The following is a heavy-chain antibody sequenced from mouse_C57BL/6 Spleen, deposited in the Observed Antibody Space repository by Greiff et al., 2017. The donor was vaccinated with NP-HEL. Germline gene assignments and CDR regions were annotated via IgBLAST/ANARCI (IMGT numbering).Heavy chain of an antibody. CDR1: GYAFSSSW. D-gene: IGHD2-1*01. CDR2: IYPGDGDT. V-gene: IGHV1-82*01. J-gene: IGHJ4*01. Sequence: QVQLQQSGPELVKPGASVKISCKASGYAFSSSWMNWVKQRPGKGLEWIGRIYPGDGDTNYNGKFKGKATLTADKSSSTAYMQLSSLTSEDSAVYFCAKGHGNYHYYAMDYWGQGTSVTVSS. CDR3: AKGHGNYHYYAMDY.